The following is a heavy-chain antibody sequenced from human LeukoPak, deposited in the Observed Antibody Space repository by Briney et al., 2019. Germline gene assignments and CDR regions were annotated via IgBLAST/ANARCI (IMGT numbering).Heavy chain of an antibody. V-gene: IGHV4-4*07. J-gene: IGHJ4*02. D-gene: IGHD5-24*01. CDR1: GGSISSYY. CDR2: IYTSGST. CDR3: ARSRDGYNSYYFDY. Sequence: SETLSLTCTVFGGSISSYYWSWIRQPAGKGLEWIGRIYTSGSTNYNPSLKSRVTMSVDTSKNQFSLKLSSVTAADTAVYYCARSRDGYNSYYFDYWGQGTLVTVSS.